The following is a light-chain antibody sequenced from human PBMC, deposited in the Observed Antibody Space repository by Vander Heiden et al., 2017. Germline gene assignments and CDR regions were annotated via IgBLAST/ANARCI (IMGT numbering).Light chain of an antibody. J-gene: IGKJ1*01. CDR2: GAS. V-gene: IGKV1-39*01. CDR1: QSISSY. CDR3: QQCYSTLRT. Sequence: DIQMTQSPSSLSASVGDRVTITCRASQSISSYLTWYQQKPGKAPKLLIYGASSRQSGVPSRFSGSGSGTDFTLTISSLQPEDFAAYYCQQCYSTLRTFGQGTKVEIK.